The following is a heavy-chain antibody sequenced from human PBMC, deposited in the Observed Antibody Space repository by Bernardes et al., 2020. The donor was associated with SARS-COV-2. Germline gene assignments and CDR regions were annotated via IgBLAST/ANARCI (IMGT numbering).Heavy chain of an antibody. V-gene: IGHV1-2*04. CDR2: INPNSGGT. Sequence: ASVKVSCKASGYTFTGYYMHWVRQAPGQGLEWMGWINPNSGGTNYAQKFQGWVTMTRDTSISTAYMELSRLTSDDTAVYYCARGGTAMSSEHAPTHDYWGQGTLVTVSS. CDR3: ARGGTAMSSEHAPTHDY. J-gene: IGHJ4*02. D-gene: IGHD5-18*01. CDR1: GYTFTGYY.